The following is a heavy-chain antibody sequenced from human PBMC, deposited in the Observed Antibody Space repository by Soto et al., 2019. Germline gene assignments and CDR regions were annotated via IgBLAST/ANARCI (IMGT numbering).Heavy chain of an antibody. V-gene: IGHV3-48*03. CDR2: ISSSGSTI. J-gene: IGHJ5*02. Sequence: GGSLRLSCAASGCTFSSYEMNWVRQSPGKGLEWVSYISSSGSTIYYADSVKGRFTISRDNAKNSLYLQMNSLRAEDTAVYYCARGGTSSRAWYWFEPWGQGTLVTVSS. CDR3: ARGGTSSRAWYWFEP. CDR1: GCTFSSYE. D-gene: IGHD6-19*01.